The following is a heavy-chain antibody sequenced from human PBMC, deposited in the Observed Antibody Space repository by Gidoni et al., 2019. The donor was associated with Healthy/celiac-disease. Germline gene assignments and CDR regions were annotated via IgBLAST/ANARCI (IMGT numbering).Heavy chain of an antibody. J-gene: IGHJ4*02. D-gene: IGHD3-10*01. V-gene: IGHV4-34*01. CDR1: SGSFSGYY. CDR3: ARRPKSFDY. CDR2: INHRRHT. Sequence: VQLQQWGAGLLKPSETLSLTCAVYSGSFSGYYWSWIRQPPGKGLEWIGEINHRRHTNYNPSLKSRVTISVDTSKKQFSLKLRSVTAADTAVYYCARRPKSFDYWGQGTLVTVSS.